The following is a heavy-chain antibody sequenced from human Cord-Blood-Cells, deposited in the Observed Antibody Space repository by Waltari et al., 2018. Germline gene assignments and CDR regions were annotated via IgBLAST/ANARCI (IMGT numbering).Heavy chain of an antibody. J-gene: IGHJ3*02. CDR2: INHSGST. D-gene: IGHD3-10*01. CDR3: ARGVPMVRGVTDAFDI. Sequence: QVQLQQWGAGLLKPSETLSLTCAVYGGSFSGYYWSWIRAPPGKGLEGSGEINHSGSTNYNPSLKSRVTISVDTSKNQFSLKLSSVTAADTAVYYCARGVPMVRGVTDAFDIWGQGTMVTDSS. V-gene: IGHV4-34*01. CDR1: GGSFSGYY.